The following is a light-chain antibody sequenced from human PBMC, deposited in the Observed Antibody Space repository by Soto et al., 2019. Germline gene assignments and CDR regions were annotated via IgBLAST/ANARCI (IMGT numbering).Light chain of an antibody. Sequence: QSALTQPRSVSGSPGQSVTISCTGTSSDVGGYNYVSWYQQHPGKAPKLMIYDVSKRPSGVPDRFSGSKSGNTASLTISGLQAEDEDDYYSCAYSGISTFVSGTGTEVTVL. CDR3: CAYSGISTFV. CDR2: DVS. J-gene: IGLJ1*01. V-gene: IGLV2-11*01. CDR1: SSDVGGYNY.